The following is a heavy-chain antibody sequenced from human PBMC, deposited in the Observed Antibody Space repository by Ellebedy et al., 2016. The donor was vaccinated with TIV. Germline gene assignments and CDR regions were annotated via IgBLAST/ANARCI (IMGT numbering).Heavy chain of an antibody. D-gene: IGHD6-25*01. CDR1: GYTFANYY. CDR3: ARSGEQRSSPYGY. V-gene: IGHV1-46*01. CDR2: INTSGGGV. Sequence: AASVKVSCKASGYTFANYYIHWVRHAPGQGLEWMAIINTSGGGVRFAQKFEDRVTVTRDTSTTTVYMELSSLRSEDTAVYYCARSGEQRSSPYGYWGQGTLVTVSS. J-gene: IGHJ4*02.